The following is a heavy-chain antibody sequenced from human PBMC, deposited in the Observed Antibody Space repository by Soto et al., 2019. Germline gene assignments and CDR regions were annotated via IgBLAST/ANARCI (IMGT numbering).Heavy chain of an antibody. D-gene: IGHD4-17*01. Sequence: ASVKVSCKASGYTFTSYGISWVRQAAGQGREGMGWISAYNGNTNYAQKLQGRVTMTTDTSTSTAYMELRSLRSDDTAVYYCASDYSYYGGSQYSSYYSGMDVWGQGTTVTVSS. J-gene: IGHJ6*02. CDR1: GYTFTSYG. CDR3: ASDYSYYGGSQYSSYYSGMDV. CDR2: ISAYNGNT. V-gene: IGHV1-18*04.